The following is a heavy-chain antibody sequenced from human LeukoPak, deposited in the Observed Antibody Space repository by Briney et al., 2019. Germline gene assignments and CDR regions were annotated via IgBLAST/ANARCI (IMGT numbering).Heavy chain of an antibody. CDR3: AKEYTSGYYD. D-gene: IGHD3-22*01. CDR2: VSGGGGST. V-gene: IGHV3-23*01. J-gene: IGHJ4*02. Sequence: PGGSLRLSCAASGFTFSSYAISWVRQAPGKGLEWVSGVSGGGGSTYYADSVKGRFTISRDNSKNTLYLQMNSLRAEDTAVYYCAKEYTSGYYDWGQGTLVTVSS. CDR1: GFTFSSYA.